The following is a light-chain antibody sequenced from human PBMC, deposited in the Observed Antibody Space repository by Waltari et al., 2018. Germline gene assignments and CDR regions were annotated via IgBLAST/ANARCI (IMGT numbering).Light chain of an antibody. CDR3: SSYTSNNPFV. CDR1: TSDTGHYNY. J-gene: IGLJ1*01. Sequence: QSALTQPASVYGFPGQSVIISCTGTTSDTGHYNYVSGYQQHPGRAPKVIIYELSPPPSGVSSRFSASKSGNTASLTIAGLQAEDEADYYCSSYTSNNPFVFGGGTKVTVL. V-gene: IGLV2-14*01. CDR2: ELS.